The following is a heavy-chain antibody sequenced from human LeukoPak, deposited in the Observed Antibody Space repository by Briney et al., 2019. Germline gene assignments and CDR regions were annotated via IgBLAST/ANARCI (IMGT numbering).Heavy chain of an antibody. CDR2: TSYSEGT. CDR1: GGSVSRGGYY. J-gene: IGHJ4*02. V-gene: IGHV4-31*03. D-gene: IGHD1-26*01. Sequence: PSETLSLTCTVSGGSVSRGGYYWNWIRRHPGKGLEWIGFTSYSEGTYYNPSLMSRITISVDRSQNQFSLKMRDVTAADTAVYFCAAADWESFYFDSWGQGAFVAVSS. CDR3: AAADWESFYFDS.